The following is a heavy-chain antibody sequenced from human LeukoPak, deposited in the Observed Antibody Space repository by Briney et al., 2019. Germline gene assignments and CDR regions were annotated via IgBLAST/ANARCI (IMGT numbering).Heavy chain of an antibody. Sequence: SETLSLTCAVSGYSISSGYFWGWIRQPPGKGLEWIGSIYHSGSTYYNPSLKSRVTISVDTSKNQFSLKLSSVTAADTAVYYCASLYGDYLDYWGQGTQVTVSS. CDR1: GYSISSGYF. CDR3: ASLYGDYLDY. D-gene: IGHD4-17*01. CDR2: IYHSGST. V-gene: IGHV4-38-2*01. J-gene: IGHJ4*02.